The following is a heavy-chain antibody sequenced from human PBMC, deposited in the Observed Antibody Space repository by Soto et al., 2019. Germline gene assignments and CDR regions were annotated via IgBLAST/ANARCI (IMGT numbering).Heavy chain of an antibody. Sequence: GGSLRLSCEVSGFTFSMYSMSWVRQTPGKGLGWVSTILVGGSTHYPDSVKGRFTISRDNSKNTVFLQMNSLTAGDTAVYYCAKATATGGGAFDICGQGTMVTVSS. CDR2: ILVGGST. CDR1: GFTFSMYS. J-gene: IGHJ3*02. CDR3: AKATATGGGAFDI. V-gene: IGHV3-23*01. D-gene: IGHD2-8*02.